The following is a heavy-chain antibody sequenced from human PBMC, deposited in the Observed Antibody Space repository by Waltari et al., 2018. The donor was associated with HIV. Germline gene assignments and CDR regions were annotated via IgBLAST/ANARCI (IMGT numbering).Heavy chain of an antibody. CDR3: ARGGCSGRTCYSKSFDL. J-gene: IGHJ3*01. CDR1: VGGFGSYT. Sequence: QVQLVQSGAEMKMPESSVKVSCKASVGGFGSYTISWVRQAPGQGLEWMGGIIPKFGATHFAQKFQGRVTISADESTSTVYLELTSLRSDDTAVYYCARGGCSGRTCYSKSFDLWGQGTKVTVSS. D-gene: IGHD2-15*01. CDR2: IIPKFGAT. V-gene: IGHV1-69*01.